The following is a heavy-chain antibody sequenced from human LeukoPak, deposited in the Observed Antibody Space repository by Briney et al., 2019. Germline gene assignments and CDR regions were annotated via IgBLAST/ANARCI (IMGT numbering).Heavy chain of an antibody. CDR3: ARAPDYYDRCGRLYYFDY. J-gene: IGHJ4*02. D-gene: IGHD3-22*01. V-gene: IGHV4-59*01. CDR1: GGSISSYY. CDR2: IYYSGST. Sequence: SETLSLTCTVSGGSISSYYWSWIRQPPGKGLEWIGYIYYSGSTNSKPSLTRRVTISVDTSKSQFSLYLCSVAAADTAVYYCARAPDYYDRCGRLYYFDYWGQGTLVSVSS.